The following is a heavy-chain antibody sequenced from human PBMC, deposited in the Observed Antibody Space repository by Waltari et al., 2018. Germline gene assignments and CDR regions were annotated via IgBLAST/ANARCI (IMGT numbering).Heavy chain of an antibody. V-gene: IGHV1-3*01. CDR1: GYTFATYA. CDR3: ARALQDSSGYYYVDFDY. J-gene: IGHJ4*02. D-gene: IGHD3-22*01. Sequence: QVHLVQSGTEVKKPGASVKLSCKASGYTFATYAMHWVRQAPGQGLEWMGWINAGNGNTKDSQNVQDRVTITSDTSASTAYLEVNSLRSEDTAVYYCARALQDSSGYYYVDFDYWGQGTLVTVSS. CDR2: INAGNGNT.